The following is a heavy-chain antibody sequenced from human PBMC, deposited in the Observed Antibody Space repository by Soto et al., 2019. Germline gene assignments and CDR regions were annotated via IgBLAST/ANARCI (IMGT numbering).Heavy chain of an antibody. J-gene: IGHJ4*02. CDR1: GFSLTTDRVG. CDR3: AHAYGGRSLY. D-gene: IGHD1-26*01. Sequence: QITLKESGPTLVKPTQTLTLTCTFSGFSLTTDRVGVGWIRQPPGEALEWLAVIYWDDSKTYRPSLESRLTITKDPSKNQVALTMTNMDSLDTATYYCAHAYGGRSLYCGQGTLVTVSS. V-gene: IGHV2-5*02. CDR2: IYWDDSK.